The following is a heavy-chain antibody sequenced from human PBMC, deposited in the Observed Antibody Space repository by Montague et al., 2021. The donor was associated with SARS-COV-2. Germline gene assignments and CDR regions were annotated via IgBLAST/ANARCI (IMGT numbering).Heavy chain of an antibody. Sequence: SETLSLTCAVYSGSFSDYYWTWIRQPPGKGLEWIGEINHTGSVTYNPSLRSRVTLSVDTSKNQFSLKLQSVTAADTAVYYCARGQVTIFGMLIFIPAAGHLDGWGQGTSVTVSS. J-gene: IGHJ3*01. CDR1: SGSFSDYY. D-gene: IGHD3-3*01. V-gene: IGHV4-34*01. CDR2: INHTGSV. CDR3: ARGQVTIFGMLIFIPAAGHLDG.